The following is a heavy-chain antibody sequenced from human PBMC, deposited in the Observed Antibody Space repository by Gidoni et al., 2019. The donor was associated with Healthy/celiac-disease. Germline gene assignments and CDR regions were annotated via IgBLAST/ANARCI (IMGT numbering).Heavy chain of an antibody. CDR1: GFPFGGYA. D-gene: IGHD4-17*01. CDR2: IRSKAYGGTT. V-gene: IGHV3-49*05. CDR3: TRAEQATTVTTRYYGMDV. J-gene: IGHJ6*02. Sequence: EVQLVESGGGLVKAGRSLRLPCTASGFPFGGYATSWFRQAPGKGGEWVGFIRSKAYGGTTEYAASVKGRFTISRDDSKSIAYLQMNSLKTEDTAVYYCTRAEQATTVTTRYYGMDVWGQGTTVTVSS.